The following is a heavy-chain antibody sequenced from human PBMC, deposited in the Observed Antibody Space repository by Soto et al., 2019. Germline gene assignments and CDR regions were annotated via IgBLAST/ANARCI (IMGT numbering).Heavy chain of an antibody. Sequence: PGGSLRLSCAASGFTFSSYAMSWVRQAPGKGLEWVSAISGSGGSTYYADSVKGRFTISRDNSKNTLYLQMNSLRAEDTAVYYCAKDLGRDYYGSGTHGYYYFGRDVWGQGTTVTFYS. CDR2: ISGSGGST. CDR1: GFTFSSYA. D-gene: IGHD3-10*01. J-gene: IGHJ6*02. CDR3: AKDLGRDYYGSGTHGYYYFGRDV. V-gene: IGHV3-23*01.